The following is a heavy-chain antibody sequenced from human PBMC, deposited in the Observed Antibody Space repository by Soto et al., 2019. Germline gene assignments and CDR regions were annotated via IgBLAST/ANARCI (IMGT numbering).Heavy chain of an antibody. V-gene: IGHV3-15*07. Sequence: EVHLVESGGGLVKPGGSLRVSCAASGFSFSNSWMNWVRQAPGKGLEWVGRVRSNSDGGTADYAAPVKGRFLISRDDSQNTLHLQMYSLTTEDTAVYYCATPGYNSGYYLEYWGRGTLVTVSS. D-gene: IGHD3-22*01. CDR2: VRSNSDGGTA. CDR1: GFSFSNSW. J-gene: IGHJ4*02. CDR3: ATPGYNSGYYLEY.